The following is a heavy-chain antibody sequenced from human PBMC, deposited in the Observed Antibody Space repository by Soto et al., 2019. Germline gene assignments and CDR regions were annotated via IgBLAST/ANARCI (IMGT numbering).Heavy chain of an antibody. Sequence: GGSLRLSCVASRITLTNHAMTWVRQAPGKGLEWVSSVSESGSVTYCADSVKGRFTISRDNSKNTLYLQLTNLRVEDTAVYYCVPGSSGTRGEDSWGPGALVTVSS. J-gene: IGHJ4*02. V-gene: IGHV3-23*01. CDR1: RITLTNHA. CDR2: VSESGSVT. CDR3: VPGSSGTRGEDS. D-gene: IGHD1-1*01.